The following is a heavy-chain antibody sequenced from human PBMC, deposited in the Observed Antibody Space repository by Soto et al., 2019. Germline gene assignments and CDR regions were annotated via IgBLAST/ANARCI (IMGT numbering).Heavy chain of an antibody. CDR2: ITSGSTYI. CDR1: GFTFSTYR. CDR3: ARAPPVDTAMLDY. J-gene: IGHJ4*02. Sequence: GGSLRLSCVGSGFTFSTYRMNWVRQAPGKGLEWVSSITSGSTYIYYADPVKGRFTISRDNAKNSLYLQMNSLRAEDTAVYYCARAPPVDTAMLDYWGQGARVTVSS. V-gene: IGHV3-21*01. D-gene: IGHD5-18*01.